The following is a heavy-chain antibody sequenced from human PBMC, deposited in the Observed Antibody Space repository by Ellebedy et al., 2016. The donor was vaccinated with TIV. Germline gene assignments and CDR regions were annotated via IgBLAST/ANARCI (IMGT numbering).Heavy chain of an antibody. CDR1: GGSISSYY. J-gene: IGHJ4*02. Sequence: SETLSLXCTVSGGSISSYYWSWIRQPPGKGLEWIGYIYYSGSTNYNPSLKSRVTISVDTSKNQFSLKLSSVTAADTAVYYCARGLSMVRGVPDYWGQGTLVTVSS. CDR3: ARGLSMVRGVPDY. D-gene: IGHD3-10*01. CDR2: IYYSGST. V-gene: IGHV4-59*01.